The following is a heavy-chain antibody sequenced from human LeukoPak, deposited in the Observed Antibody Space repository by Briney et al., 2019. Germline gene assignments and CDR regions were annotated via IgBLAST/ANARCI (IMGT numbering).Heavy chain of an antibody. D-gene: IGHD5-18*01. Sequence: GGSLRLSCAASGFTFSSYEMNWVRQAPGKGLEWVSYISSSGSTIYYADSVKGRFTISRDNAKNSLYLQMNSPRAEDTAVYYCARDGEDTAMVIFDYWGQRTLVTVSS. CDR3: ARDGEDTAMVIFDY. V-gene: IGHV3-48*03. CDR2: ISSSGSTI. CDR1: GFTFSSYE. J-gene: IGHJ4*02.